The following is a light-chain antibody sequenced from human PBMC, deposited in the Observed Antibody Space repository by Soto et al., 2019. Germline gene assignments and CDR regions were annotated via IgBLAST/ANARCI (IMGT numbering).Light chain of an antibody. V-gene: IGLV2-14*01. CDR1: SSDVGGYNF. CDR2: EVT. Sequence: QSAPTQPASVSGSPGHSITISRTGTSSDVGGYNFVSWYQQKPGKAPKLLIYEVTHRPSGISDRFSGSKSGNMASLTISGLQDEDEASYYCCTYARNRLYVFGSGTKLTVL. CDR3: CTYARNRLYV. J-gene: IGLJ1*01.